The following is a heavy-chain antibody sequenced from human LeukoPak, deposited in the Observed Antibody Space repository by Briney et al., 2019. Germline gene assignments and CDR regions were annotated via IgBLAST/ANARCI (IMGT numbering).Heavy chain of an antibody. CDR1: GFTVSSNY. CDR3: ARAPYDFWSGYLYYYGMDV. Sequence: GGSLRLSCAASGFTVSSNYMSWVRHAPGRGLEWVSVIYSGGSTYYADSVKGRFTISRDNSKNTLYLQMNSLRAEDTAVYYCARAPYDFWSGYLYYYGMDVWGQGTTVTVSS. J-gene: IGHJ6*02. D-gene: IGHD3-3*01. V-gene: IGHV3-66*01. CDR2: IYSGGST.